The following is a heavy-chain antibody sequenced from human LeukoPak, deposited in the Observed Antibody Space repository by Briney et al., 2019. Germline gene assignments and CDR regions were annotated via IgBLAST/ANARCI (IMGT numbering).Heavy chain of an antibody. D-gene: IGHD3-9*01. CDR1: GGTFSSYA. V-gene: IGHV1-69*13. CDR2: IIPIFGTA. J-gene: IGHJ4*02. CDR3: ASPYYDILTGYSY. Sequence: SVKVSCKASGGTFSSYAISWVRQAPGQGLEWMGGIIPIFGTANYAQKFQGRVTITADESTSTAYMELSSLRSEDTAVYYCASPYYDILTGYSYWGQGTLVTVSS.